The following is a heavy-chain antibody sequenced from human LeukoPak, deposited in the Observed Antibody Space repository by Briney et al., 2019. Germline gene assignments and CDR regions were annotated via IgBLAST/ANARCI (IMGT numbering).Heavy chain of an antibody. D-gene: IGHD3-9*01. CDR3: ARTPYYDILTGPLDY. CDR2: IIPILGIA. Sequence: ASVTVSCKASGGTFISYAIGWVRQAPGQGLEWMGRIIPILGIANYAQKFQGRVTITADKSTSTAYMELSSLRSEDTAVYYCARTPYYDILTGPLDYWGQGTLVTVSS. V-gene: IGHV1-69*04. J-gene: IGHJ4*02. CDR1: GGTFISYA.